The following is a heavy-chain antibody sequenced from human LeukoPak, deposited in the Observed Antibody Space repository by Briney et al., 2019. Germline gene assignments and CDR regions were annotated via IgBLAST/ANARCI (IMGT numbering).Heavy chain of an antibody. Sequence: GGSLRLSCAASGFTFSSSAMSWVRQVPGKGLEWVSGISASGGSTSYADSVRGRFAISRDNAKNSLYLQMDSLRAEDTAVYFCARERPLDYWGQGTLVTVSS. CDR1: GFTFSSSA. V-gene: IGHV3-23*01. CDR3: ARERPLDY. CDR2: ISASGGST. J-gene: IGHJ4*02.